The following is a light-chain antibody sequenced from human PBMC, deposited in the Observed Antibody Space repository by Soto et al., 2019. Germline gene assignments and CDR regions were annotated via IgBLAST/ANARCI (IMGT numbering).Light chain of an antibody. J-gene: IGLJ2*01. CDR2: EGN. CDR3: SSYAGSSIYVV. V-gene: IGLV2-23*01. CDR1: NNDVGSYNL. Sequence: QSALTQPASVSGSPGQSITISCTGTNNDVGSYNLVSWYQQHPGKAPKVMLYEGNKRPSGVSNRFSASKSGNTASLTISGLQADDEADYYCSSYAGSSIYVVFGGGTKVTV.